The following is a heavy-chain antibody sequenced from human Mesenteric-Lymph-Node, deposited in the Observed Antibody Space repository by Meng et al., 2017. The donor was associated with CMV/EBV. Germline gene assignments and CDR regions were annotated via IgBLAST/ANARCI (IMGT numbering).Heavy chain of an antibody. Sequence: GESLKISCAASGFTFSDFHMSWIRQAPGKGLEWVSDINIPGTITYYGDSVKGRFTISRDNAKNLLYLQMDSLRVEDTAVYYCVRDQTKYYYDSNGPNDAFDIWGQGTMVTVSS. CDR1: GFTFSDFH. CDR2: INIPGTIT. CDR3: VRDQTKYYYDSNGPNDAFDI. D-gene: IGHD3-22*01. J-gene: IGHJ3*02. V-gene: IGHV3-11*04.